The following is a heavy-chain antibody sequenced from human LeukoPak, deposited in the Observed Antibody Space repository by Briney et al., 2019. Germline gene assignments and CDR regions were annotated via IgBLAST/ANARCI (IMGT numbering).Heavy chain of an antibody. J-gene: IGHJ6*03. V-gene: IGHV4-39*07. Sequence: ESSETLSLTCTVSGGSIRSNSYYWGWIRQPPGKGLEWIGNIYYSGSTYYNPSLKSRVTISVDTSKNQFSLKLSSVTAADTAVYYCARYSRTVRERVYYYYMDVWGKGTTVTVSS. CDR2: IYYSGST. CDR3: ARYSRTVRERVYYYYMDV. CDR1: GGSIRSNSYY. D-gene: IGHD6-13*01.